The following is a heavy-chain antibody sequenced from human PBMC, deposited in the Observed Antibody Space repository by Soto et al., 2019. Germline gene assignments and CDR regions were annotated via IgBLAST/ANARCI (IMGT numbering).Heavy chain of an antibody. CDR2: ITYDGSNK. CDR1: GFSFSSYA. CDR3: AKDLWPERGSGSPLDY. J-gene: IGHJ4*02. Sequence: QVQLVESGGGVVQPGGSLRVSCAASGFSFSSYAMHWVRQAPGKGLERVAGITYDGSNKYYADSVKGRFTVSRDTSKNTLFLQRNRLRVEDTAVYHCAKDLWPERGSGSPLDYWGQGTLVTVSS. D-gene: IGHD6-19*01. V-gene: IGHV3-30*18.